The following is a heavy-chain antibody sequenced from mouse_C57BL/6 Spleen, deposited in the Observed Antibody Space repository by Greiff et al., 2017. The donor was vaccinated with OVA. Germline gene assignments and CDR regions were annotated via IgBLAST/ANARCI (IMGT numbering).Heavy chain of an antibody. CDR3: AVCYYGSSSYYYAMDY. D-gene: IGHD1-1*01. J-gene: IGHJ4*01. CDR2: IWSGGST. V-gene: IGHV2-2*01. Sequence: QVQLKQSGPGLVQPSQSLSITCTVSGFSLTSYGVHWVRQSPGKGLEWLGVIWSGGSTDYNAAFISRLSISKDNSESQVFFKMNSLQADDTAIYYCAVCYYGSSSYYYAMDYWGQGTSVTVSS. CDR1: GFSLTSYG.